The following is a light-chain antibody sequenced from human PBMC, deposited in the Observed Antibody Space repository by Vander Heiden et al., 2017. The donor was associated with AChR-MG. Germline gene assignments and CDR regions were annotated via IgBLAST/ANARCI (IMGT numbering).Light chain of an antibody. CDR3: QKDNSAPFT. CDR1: QGISNY. V-gene: IGKV1-27*01. CDR2: AAS. J-gene: IGKJ3*01. Sequence: DIQMTQSPSSLSASVGDRVTITCRASQGISNYLAWYRQKPGKVPELLIYAASTLQSGVTSRFSGSGSGTDFSLTIISLQPEDVATYYCQKDNSAPFTFGHGTKVDLK.